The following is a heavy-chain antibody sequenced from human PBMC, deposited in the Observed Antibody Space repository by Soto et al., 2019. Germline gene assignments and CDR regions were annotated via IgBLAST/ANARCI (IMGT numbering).Heavy chain of an antibody. V-gene: IGHV2-5*01. CDR1: GFSLATSGVS. J-gene: IGHJ4*01. CDR3: AQRVGSRGSFDS. Sequence: QITLKESGPPLVNPTQTLTLTCTFSGFSLATSGVSVCWIRHPPGHALDWHAFIYWNDDKRSCPSLKSRLAISKDNSDEQVVLPVPNVDPVDTATYFWAQRVGSRGSFDSWGKGTLVTVSS. CDR2: IYWNDDK.